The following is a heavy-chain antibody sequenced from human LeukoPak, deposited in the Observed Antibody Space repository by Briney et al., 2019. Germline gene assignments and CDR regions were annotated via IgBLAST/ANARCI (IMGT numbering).Heavy chain of an antibody. CDR1: GFTFSSYG. Sequence: SGGSLRLSCAPSGFTFSSYGMHWVRQAPGKGLGWVAFIRYDGSNKYYADSVKGRFTISRDNSKNTLYLRMSSLRAEDTAVYYCAKGNRLHRNYIHYYYYMDVWGKGTTVTVSS. CDR2: IRYDGSNK. D-gene: IGHD4-11*01. V-gene: IGHV3-30*02. J-gene: IGHJ6*03. CDR3: AKGNRLHRNYIHYYYYMDV.